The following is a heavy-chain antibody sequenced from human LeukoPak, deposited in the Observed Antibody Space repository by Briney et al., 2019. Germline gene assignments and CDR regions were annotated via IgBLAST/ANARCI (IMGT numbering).Heavy chain of an antibody. CDR3: ARAYYGDYGYDY. D-gene: IGHD4-17*01. V-gene: IGHV3-9*01. Sequence: GRSLRLSCAASGFTFDDYAMHWVRQAPGKGLEWVSGISWNSRSIGYADSVKGRFTISRDNAKNSLYLQMNSLRAEDTAVYYCARAYYGDYGYDYWGQGTLVTVSS. CDR2: ISWNSRSI. CDR1: GFTFDDYA. J-gene: IGHJ4*02.